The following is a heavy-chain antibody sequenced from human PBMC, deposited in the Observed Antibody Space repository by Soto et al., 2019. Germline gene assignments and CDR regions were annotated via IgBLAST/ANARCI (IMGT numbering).Heavy chain of an antibody. V-gene: IGHV3-23*01. CDR3: VKDSHYDFWSGSRFDP. CDR2: LSGNGVST. Sequence: GGSLRLSCVDSGFGLASHVMIWVRQAPGKGLEWVSALSGNGVSTYYADSVKGRFTISRDNSRSTLFLQMSSLRVEDTAIYFCVKDSHYDFWSGSRFDPWGQGTLVTVSS. D-gene: IGHD3-3*01. CDR1: GFGLASHV. J-gene: IGHJ5*02.